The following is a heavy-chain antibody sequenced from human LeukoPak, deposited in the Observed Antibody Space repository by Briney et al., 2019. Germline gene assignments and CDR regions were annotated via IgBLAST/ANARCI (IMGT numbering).Heavy chain of an antibody. J-gene: IGHJ4*02. CDR2: IYYSGST. V-gene: IGHV4-39*07. Sequence: SETLSLTCTVSGGSISSSSYYWGWIRQPPGKGLEWIGSIYYSGSTYYNPSLKSRVTISVDTSKNQFSLKLSSVTAADTAVYYCARGGYLAVDYWGQGTLVTVSS. CDR1: GGSISSSSYY. D-gene: IGHD5-12*01. CDR3: ARGGYLAVDY.